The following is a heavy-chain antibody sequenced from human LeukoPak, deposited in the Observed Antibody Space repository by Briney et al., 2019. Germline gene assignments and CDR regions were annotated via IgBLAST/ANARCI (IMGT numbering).Heavy chain of an antibody. Sequence: TVKVSCKASGGTFSSYAISWVRQAPGQGLEWMGRVIPIFGIANYAQKFQGRVTITADKSTSTAYMELSSLRSEDTAVYYCARDQVAGTGWFDYWGQGTLVTVSS. CDR1: GGTFSSYA. CDR2: VIPIFGIA. J-gene: IGHJ4*02. D-gene: IGHD6-19*01. CDR3: ARDQVAGTGWFDY. V-gene: IGHV1-69*04.